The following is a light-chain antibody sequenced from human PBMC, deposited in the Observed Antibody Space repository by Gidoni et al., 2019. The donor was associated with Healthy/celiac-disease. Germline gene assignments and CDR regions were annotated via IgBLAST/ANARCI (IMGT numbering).Light chain of an antibody. V-gene: IGKV4-1*01. Sequence: DIVMTQSTDSLAVSLGERATINCKSSQSVLYSSNNKNYLAWYQQKPGQPPKLLIYWSSTRDSGVPDRFSGSGSETDFTRTISSLQAEDVAVYYCQQYYSTPYTFGQGTKLEIK. CDR3: QQYYSTPYT. CDR1: QSVLYSSNNKNY. CDR2: WSS. J-gene: IGKJ2*01.